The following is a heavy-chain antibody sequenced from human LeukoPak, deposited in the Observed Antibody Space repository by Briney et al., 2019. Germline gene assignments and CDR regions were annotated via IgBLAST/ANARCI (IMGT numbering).Heavy chain of an antibody. CDR1: LGSISSYY. CDR3: ARRLSHGGGAFDI. CDR2: IHTSGST. Sequence: SETLSLTCSVSLGSISSYYDHWIRQPPGKGLEGICYIHTSGSTSYKPSLNTRVTFSVDTSKNQFSLKLSSVPAADTAVYYCARRLSHGGGAFDIWGQGTLVTVSS. D-gene: IGHD4-23*01. V-gene: IGHV4-4*09. J-gene: IGHJ3*02.